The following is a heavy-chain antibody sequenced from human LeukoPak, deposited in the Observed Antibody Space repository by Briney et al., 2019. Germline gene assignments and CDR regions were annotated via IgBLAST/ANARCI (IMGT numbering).Heavy chain of an antibody. D-gene: IGHD6-13*01. J-gene: IGHJ1*01. CDR2: ISSSSSTI. CDR3: AKGGIAAAGDLAXYLQX. Sequence: GGPLRLSCAASGFTFSSYSMNWVRRAPGKGREWVSYISSSSSTIYYAHPVKVRFTISRDNATHSLYLQMNSLRAEDMALYYCAKGGIAAAGDLAXYLQXXGXGTXVTV. CDR1: GFTFSSYS. V-gene: IGHV3-48*01.